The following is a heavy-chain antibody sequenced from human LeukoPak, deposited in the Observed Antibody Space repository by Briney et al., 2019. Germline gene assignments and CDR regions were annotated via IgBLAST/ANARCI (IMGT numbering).Heavy chain of an antibody. CDR3: AREAHIVVVPAASYYYYYGMDV. J-gene: IGHJ6*02. Sequence: ASVKVSCTASGYTFTSYGISWVRQTPGQGLEWMGWISAYNGNTNYAQKLQGRVTMTTDTSTSTAYMELRSLRSDDTAVYYCAREAHIVVVPAASYYYYYGMDVWGQGTTVTVSS. V-gene: IGHV1-18*01. CDR2: ISAYNGNT. D-gene: IGHD2-2*01. CDR1: GYTFTSYG.